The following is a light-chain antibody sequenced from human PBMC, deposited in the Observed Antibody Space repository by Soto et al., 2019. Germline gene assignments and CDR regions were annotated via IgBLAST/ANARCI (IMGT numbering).Light chain of an antibody. CDR2: GAS. CDR1: QSIATSQ. CDR3: HQYNSWPLY. Sequence: EIVLTQSPGTLSLSPGERATLFCRASQSIATSQLAWYQQKPGQAPRLLIGASTRATGIPDRFSGSGSGTEFTLTISSLQSEDFAVYYCHQYNSWPLYFGPGTKVDIK. V-gene: IGKV3D-15*01. J-gene: IGKJ3*01.